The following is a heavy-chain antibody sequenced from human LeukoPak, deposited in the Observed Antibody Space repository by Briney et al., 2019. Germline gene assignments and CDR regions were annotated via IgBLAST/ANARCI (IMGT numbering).Heavy chain of an antibody. CDR2: ISNRGTYI. J-gene: IGHJ4*02. D-gene: IGHD6-19*01. V-gene: IGHV3-21*04. Sequence: GGSLRLSCAASGFTFSSYAMSWVRQAPGRGLEWLSSISNRGTYIYYADSVKGRFTVSRDNAKNSLYLQMNSLRAEDTALYYCAKDKSSGWYEAFDYWGQGTLVTVSS. CDR1: GFTFSSYA. CDR3: AKDKSSGWYEAFDY.